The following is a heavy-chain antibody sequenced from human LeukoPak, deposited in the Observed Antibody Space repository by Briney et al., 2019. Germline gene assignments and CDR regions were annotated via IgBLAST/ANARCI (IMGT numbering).Heavy chain of an antibody. CDR1: GGSISSYY. Sequence: SKTLSLTCTVSGGSISSYYWSWIRQPPGKGLEWIGYIYTSGSTNYNPSLKSRVTISVDTSKNQFSLKLSSVTAADTAVYYCARQEFGDHRSYFDYWGQGTLVTVSS. CDR2: IYTSGST. V-gene: IGHV4-4*09. D-gene: IGHD3-10*01. J-gene: IGHJ4*02. CDR3: ARQEFGDHRSYFDY.